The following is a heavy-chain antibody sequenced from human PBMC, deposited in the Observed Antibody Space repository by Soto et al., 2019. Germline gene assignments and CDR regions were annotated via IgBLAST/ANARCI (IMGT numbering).Heavy chain of an antibody. CDR3: ARGDYFNSSNYLTY. CDR2: INPGNGNT. D-gene: IGHD3-22*01. V-gene: IGHV1-3*01. Sequence: QVQLVQAGAEVKKPGASVKVSCKASGYTFTSYGINWVRQAPGRGLEWIGWINPGNGNTKCTQQFQRTVIIDRDTSARTAYMELSSLRTEDTAVYYCARGDYFNSSNYLTYWGLGTLVTLSA. J-gene: IGHJ4*01. CDR1: GYTFTSYG.